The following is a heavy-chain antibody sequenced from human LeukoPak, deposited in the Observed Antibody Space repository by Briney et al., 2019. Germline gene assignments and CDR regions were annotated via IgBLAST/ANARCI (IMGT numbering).Heavy chain of an antibody. Sequence: GSLRLSCAASGFTFSTYEMNWVRQAPGKGLEWLSYIIGDGTTTQYADSVRDRFTISRDNSKNTLYLQMNSLRAEDTAVYYCAKGRVVPAAIDYWGQGTLVTVSS. CDR3: AKGRVVPAAIDY. D-gene: IGHD2-2*01. J-gene: IGHJ4*02. CDR1: GFTFSTYE. V-gene: IGHV3-48*03. CDR2: IIGDGTTT.